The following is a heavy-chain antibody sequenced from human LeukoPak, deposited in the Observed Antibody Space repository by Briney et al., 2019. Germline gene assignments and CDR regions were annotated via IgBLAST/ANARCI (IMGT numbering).Heavy chain of an antibody. J-gene: IGHJ4*02. V-gene: IGHV3-48*03. CDR2: ISSSGSTI. Sequence: GGSLRLSCAASGFTFSSYEMNWVRQAPGKGLEWVSYISSSGSTIYYADPVKGRFTISRDNAKNSLYLQMNSLRAEDTAVYYCARGSRVRGWGYFDYWGQGTLVTVSS. CDR1: GFTFSSYE. D-gene: IGHD3-10*01. CDR3: ARGSRVRGWGYFDY.